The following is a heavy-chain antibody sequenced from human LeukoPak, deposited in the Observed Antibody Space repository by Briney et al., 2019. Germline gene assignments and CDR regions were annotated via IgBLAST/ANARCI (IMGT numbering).Heavy chain of an antibody. J-gene: IGHJ4*02. CDR1: GGSVSSGSSF. CDR3: ARDRNYYDSSGYYFAN. V-gene: IGHV4-61*01. Sequence: SETLSLTCTVSGGSVSSGSSFWSWIRQPPGKGLEWIGYIYHSGNTNYNPSLKSRVTISVDTSKSQLSLKLNSVTAADTAVYYCARDRNYYDSSGYYFANWGQGTLVTVSS. D-gene: IGHD3-22*01. CDR2: IYHSGNT.